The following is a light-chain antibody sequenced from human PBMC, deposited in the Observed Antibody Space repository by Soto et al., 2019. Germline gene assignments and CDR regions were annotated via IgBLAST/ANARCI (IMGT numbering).Light chain of an antibody. CDR1: SSDVGGYDY. J-gene: IGLJ1*01. Sequence: QSALTQPASVSGSPGQSITISCTGTSSDVGGYDYVSWYQLHPGKAPKLIVFEVSNRPSGVSYRFSGSKSGNTASLIISGLQAEDAAYYFCCSYSISTAYLFGSGTKVTVL. V-gene: IGLV2-14*01. CDR3: CSYSISTAYL. CDR2: EVS.